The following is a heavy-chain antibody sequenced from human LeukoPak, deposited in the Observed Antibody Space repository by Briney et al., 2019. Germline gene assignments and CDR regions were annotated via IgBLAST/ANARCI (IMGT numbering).Heavy chain of an antibody. D-gene: IGHD5-18*01. Sequence: SETLSLTCTVSGGSISSYYWSWIRQPPGKGLEWIGYIYYSGGTNYNPSLKSRVTISVDTSKNQFSLKLSSVTAADTAVYYCPRGYSYGRVTVYYYYYMDVWGKGTTVTVSS. J-gene: IGHJ6*03. CDR1: GGSISSYY. V-gene: IGHV4-59*01. CDR2: IYYSGGT. CDR3: PRGYSYGRVTVYYYYYMDV.